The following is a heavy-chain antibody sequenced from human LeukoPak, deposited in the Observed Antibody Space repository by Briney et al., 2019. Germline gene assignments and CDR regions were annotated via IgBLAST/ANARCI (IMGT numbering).Heavy chain of an antibody. CDR1: GGSISSGDYY. Sequence: SETLSLTSTVSGGSISSGDYYWSWIRQPPGKGLEWIGYVYYTGSSNSNPSLKSRVTISIDTSNNQLSLKLSSVTAADTAMYYCARGDNGYCNGGSCYSPRIWGQGTMVTVSS. V-gene: IGHV4-61*08. J-gene: IGHJ3*02. D-gene: IGHD2-15*01. CDR3: ARGDNGYCNGGSCYSPRI. CDR2: VYYTGSS.